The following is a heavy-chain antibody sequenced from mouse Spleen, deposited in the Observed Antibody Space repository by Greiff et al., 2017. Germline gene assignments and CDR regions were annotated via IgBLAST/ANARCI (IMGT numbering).Heavy chain of an antibody. J-gene: IGHJ1*03. Sequence: EVHLVESGGGLVKPGGSLKLSCAASGFTFSSYTMSWVRQTPEKRLEWVATISGGGGNIYYPDSVKGRFTISRDNAKNTLYLQMSSLRSEDTALYYCARHEGSYWYLDVWGTGTTVTVSS. CDR2: ISGGGGNI. CDR3: ARHEGSYWYLDV. V-gene: IGHV5-9*01. CDR1: GFTFSSYT.